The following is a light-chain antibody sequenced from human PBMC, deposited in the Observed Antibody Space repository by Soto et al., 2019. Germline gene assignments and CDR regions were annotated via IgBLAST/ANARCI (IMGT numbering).Light chain of an antibody. V-gene: IGKV1-39*01. CDR1: QSISSY. Sequence: DIQMTQSPSSLSASVGDRVTITCRASQSISSYLNWYQQKPGKAPKLLIYAASSLQSGVPSRFSGSGSGTDCTLTISSLQPEDFATYYCQQSYSTPSNFGQGTRLEIK. CDR3: QQSYSTPSN. CDR2: AAS. J-gene: IGKJ5*01.